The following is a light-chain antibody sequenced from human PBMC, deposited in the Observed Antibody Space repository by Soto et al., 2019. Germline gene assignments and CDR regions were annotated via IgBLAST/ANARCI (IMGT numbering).Light chain of an antibody. V-gene: IGLV1-47*01. CDR3: AAWDYNRIGVR. CDR2: RNN. J-gene: IGLJ2*01. CDR1: SSNLENGY. Sequence: QSVLTQPPSASGTPGQKVTISCSGSSSNLENGYVYWYQQLPGTAPRLLIFRNNQRPSGVPDRFSGSKSVTSASLAISGLRSEDEADYYWAAWDYNRIGVRFGGGTKVTVL.